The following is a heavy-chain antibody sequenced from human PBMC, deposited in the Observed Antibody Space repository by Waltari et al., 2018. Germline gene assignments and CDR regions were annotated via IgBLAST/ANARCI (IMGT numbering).Heavy chain of an antibody. D-gene: IGHD6-19*01. V-gene: IGHV3-7*01. J-gene: IGHJ4*02. CDR3: AAGAGWLIDY. CDR1: GFTFNTYW. Sequence: DVQLVESGSGLVQPGGALRLSCAVSGFTFNTYWMNWVRQAPGKGLEWVANIGKDGSGTNYVDSVKGRFTISRDNAKNSVYLQMNSLRAEDTAVYYCAAGAGWLIDYWGQGTLVTVSS. CDR2: IGKDGSGT.